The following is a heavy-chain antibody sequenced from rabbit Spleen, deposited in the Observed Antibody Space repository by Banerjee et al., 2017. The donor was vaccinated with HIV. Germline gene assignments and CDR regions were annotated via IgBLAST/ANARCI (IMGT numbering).Heavy chain of an antibody. CDR3: ARVGGVGVYGYATL. V-gene: IGHV1S7*01. D-gene: IGHD6-1*01. CDR1: GFDFNNYY. J-gene: IGHJ4*01. CDR2: IEPIFGTT. Sequence: QSPEESGGGLVQPGGSLTLSCKASGFDFNNYYMTWVRQAPGKGLEWIGLIEPIFGTTYYANWVNGRFTISSHNAQNTLYLQVKSLTAADTATYFCARVGGVGVYGYATLWGPGTLVTVS.